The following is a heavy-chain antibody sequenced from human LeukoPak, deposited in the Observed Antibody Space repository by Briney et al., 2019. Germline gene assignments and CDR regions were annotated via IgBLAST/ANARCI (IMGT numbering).Heavy chain of an antibody. D-gene: IGHD5-18*01. CDR2: VKGGGRTT. Sequence: GGSLRLSCAASGLTFSDFWMHWVRQPPGKGLVWVALVKGGGRTTIYADSVKGRFTISRDNAKNTLYLQMNSMRADDSGVYYCATGHSYGYDYWGQGVLVTVSS. CDR3: ATGHSYGYDY. J-gene: IGHJ4*02. V-gene: IGHV3-74*01. CDR1: GLTFSDFW.